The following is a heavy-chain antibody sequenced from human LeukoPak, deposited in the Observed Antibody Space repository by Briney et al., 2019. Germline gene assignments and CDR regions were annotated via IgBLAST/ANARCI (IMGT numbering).Heavy chain of an antibody. Sequence: SVKVSCKASGFTFTSSAMQWVRQARGQRLEWIGWIVVGSGNTNYAQKFQERVTITRDMSTSTAYMELTSLRSEDTAVYYCAADLNYYDSSDSGDYWGQGTLVTVSS. CDR3: AADLNYYDSSDSGDY. J-gene: IGHJ4*02. CDR2: IVVGSGNT. D-gene: IGHD3-22*01. V-gene: IGHV1-58*02. CDR1: GFTFTSSA.